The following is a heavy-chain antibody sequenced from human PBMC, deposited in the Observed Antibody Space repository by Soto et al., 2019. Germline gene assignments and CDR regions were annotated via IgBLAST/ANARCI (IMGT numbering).Heavy chain of an antibody. Sequence: SETLSLTCTVSGDSVASGNYYWSWIRQPPGKGLDWIGYISYTGNTNYSPSLKSRVTISLDTSNNQFSLNLSSVTAADTAVYYCARFPVDTYVIYWLDPWGQGTLVTVSS. CDR2: ISYTGNT. CDR1: GDSVASGNYY. J-gene: IGHJ5*01. CDR3: ARFPVDTYVIYWLDP. V-gene: IGHV4-61*01. D-gene: IGHD5-18*01.